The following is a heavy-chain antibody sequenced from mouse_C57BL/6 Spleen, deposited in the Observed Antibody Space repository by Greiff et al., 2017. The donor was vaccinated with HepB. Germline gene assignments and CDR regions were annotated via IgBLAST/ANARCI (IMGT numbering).Heavy chain of an antibody. CDR1: GYSFTSYY. V-gene: IGHV1-66*01. CDR2: IYPGSGNT. D-gene: IGHD1-1*01. CDR3: ARGGYGSSAWFAY. Sequence: QVQLKQSGPELVKPGASVKISCKASGYSFTSYYIHWVKQRPGQGLEWIGWIYPGSGNTKYNEKFKGKATLTADTSSSTAYMQLSSLTSEDSAVYYCARGGYGSSAWFAYWGQGTLVTVSA. J-gene: IGHJ3*01.